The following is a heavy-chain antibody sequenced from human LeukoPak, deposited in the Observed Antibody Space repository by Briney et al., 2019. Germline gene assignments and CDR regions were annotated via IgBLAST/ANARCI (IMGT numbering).Heavy chain of an antibody. CDR2: IYHSGST. Sequence: SETLSLTCTVSGVSISSGGYYWSWIRPPPGKGLEWIGYIYHSGSTYYNPSLKSRVTISIDTSKNQFSLKLSSVTAADTAVYYCARGGTAGSHYYYGMDVWGQGTTVTVSS. J-gene: IGHJ6*02. CDR3: ARGGTAGSHYYYGMDV. CDR1: GVSISSGGYY. D-gene: IGHD1-1*01. V-gene: IGHV4-30-2*01.